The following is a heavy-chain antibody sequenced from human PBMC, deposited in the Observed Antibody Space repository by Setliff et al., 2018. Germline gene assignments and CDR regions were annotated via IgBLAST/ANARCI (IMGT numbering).Heavy chain of an antibody. Sequence: ASVKVSCKTSGYIFTDYSIHWVRQAPGQGLKWMGWIKTDTGSPTYARGFTGRLVFSLDTSVGTTFLQISSLKAEDTAVYYCARGSRFGTIVYRGDYYMDVWGKGTTVTVSS. CDR3: ARGSRFGTIVYRGDYYMDV. CDR1: GYIFTDYS. V-gene: IGHV7-4-1*02. CDR2: IKTDTGSP. D-gene: IGHD3-10*01. J-gene: IGHJ6*03.